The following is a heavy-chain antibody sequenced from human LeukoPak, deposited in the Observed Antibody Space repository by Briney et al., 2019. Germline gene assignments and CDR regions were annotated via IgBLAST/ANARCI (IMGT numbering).Heavy chain of an antibody. J-gene: IGHJ4*02. V-gene: IGHV3-23*01. CDR1: GFTFSSYA. CDR3: APSGYYLSIDY. Sequence: GGSLRLSCAVSGFTFSSYAMSWVRQAPGKGLEWVSAISGSGGSTYYADSVKGRFTISRDNSKNTLYLQMNSLRAEDTAVYYCAPSGYYLSIDYWGQGTLVTVSS. CDR2: ISGSGGST. D-gene: IGHD3-3*01.